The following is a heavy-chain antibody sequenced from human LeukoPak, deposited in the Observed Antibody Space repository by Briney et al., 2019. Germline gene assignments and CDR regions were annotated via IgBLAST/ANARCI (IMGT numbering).Heavy chain of an antibody. Sequence: SETLSLTCTVSGGSISSYYWSWIRQPAGKGLEWIGRICTSGSTNYNPSLKSRVTMSVDTSKNQFSLKLSSVTAADTAMYYCARGRPYSASYYDSDYWGQGTLVTVSS. CDR1: GGSISSYY. D-gene: IGHD1-26*01. J-gene: IGHJ4*02. CDR3: ARGRPYSASYYDSDY. V-gene: IGHV4-4*07. CDR2: ICTSGST.